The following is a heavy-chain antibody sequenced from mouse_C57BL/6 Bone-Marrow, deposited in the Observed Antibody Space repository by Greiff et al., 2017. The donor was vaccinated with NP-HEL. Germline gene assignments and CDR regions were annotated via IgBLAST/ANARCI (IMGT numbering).Heavy chain of an antibody. J-gene: IGHJ1*03. CDR3: ARITYFGV. V-gene: IGHV1-82*01. CDR2: IYPGDGDT. CDR1: GYAFSSSW. D-gene: IGHD1-1*01. Sequence: QVQLQQSGPELVKPGASVKISCKASGYAFSSSWMNWVKQRPGKGLEWIGRIYPGDGDTNYNGKFKGKATLTADKSSSTAYMQLSSLTSEDSAVYFCARITYFGVWRTETTVTVSS.